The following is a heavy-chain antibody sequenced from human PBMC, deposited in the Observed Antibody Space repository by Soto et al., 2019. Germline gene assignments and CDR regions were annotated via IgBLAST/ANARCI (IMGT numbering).Heavy chain of an antibody. J-gene: IGHJ6*02. V-gene: IGHV5-10-1*01. D-gene: IGHD6-6*01. CDR1: GYSFTSYW. CDR2: IDPSDSYT. CDR3: ARHSRIAARPRDYYYYYGMDV. Sequence: GESLKISCKGSGYSFTSYWISWVRQMPGKGLEWMGRIDPSDSYTNYSPSFQGHVTISADKSISTAYQQWSSLKASDTAMYYCARHSRIAARPRDYYYYYGMDVWGQGTTVTVSS.